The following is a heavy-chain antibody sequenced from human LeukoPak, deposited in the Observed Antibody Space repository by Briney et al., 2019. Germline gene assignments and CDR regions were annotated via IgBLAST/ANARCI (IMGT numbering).Heavy chain of an antibody. CDR3: ARHAYDFWSGLPSYFDY. J-gene: IGHJ4*02. V-gene: IGHV4-61*08. CDR1: GGSLSSGGYY. Sequence: SETLSLTCTVSGGSLSSGGYYCTWIRQHPGKGLEWIGHIYYSGSTNYNPSLKSRVTISVDTSKNQFSLKLSSVTAADTAVYYCARHAYDFWSGLPSYFDYWGQGTLVTVSS. CDR2: IYYSGST. D-gene: IGHD3-3*01.